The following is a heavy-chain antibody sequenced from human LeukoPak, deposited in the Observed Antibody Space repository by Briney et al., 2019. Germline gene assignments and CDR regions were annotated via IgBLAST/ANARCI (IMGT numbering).Heavy chain of an antibody. CDR2: THHGGST. CDR3: ATFSTVVASPYDAFDI. J-gene: IGHJ3*02. CDR1: GDSITSINW. Sequence: PSGTLSLTCAVSGDSITSINWWNWVRQPPGKGLEWIGETHHGGSTNYNPSLKSRLTISVDKSKNQFSLKLSSVTAADTAMYYCATFSTVVASPYDAFDIWGQGTMVTVSS. V-gene: IGHV4-4*02. D-gene: IGHD2/OR15-2a*01.